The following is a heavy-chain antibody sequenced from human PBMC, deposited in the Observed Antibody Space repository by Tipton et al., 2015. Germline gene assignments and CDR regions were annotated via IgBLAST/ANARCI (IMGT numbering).Heavy chain of an antibody. J-gene: IGHJ6*02. Sequence: TLSLTCSLSGGSFYTYYGTWIRQPPGQGLEWIGEIYHSGTTNYNPSLRGRFTISLRTSKNQLSLKVDPVTAADTAIYYCARGGSPIIEMAYHHYGLDVWGQGTTVTVSS. V-gene: IGHV4-34*01. CDR2: IYHSGTT. D-gene: IGHD5-24*01. CDR1: GGSFYTYY. CDR3: ARGGSPIIEMAYHHYGLDV.